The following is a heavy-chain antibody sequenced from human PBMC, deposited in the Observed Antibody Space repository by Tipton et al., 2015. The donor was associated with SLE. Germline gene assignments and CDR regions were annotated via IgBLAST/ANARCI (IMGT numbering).Heavy chain of an antibody. CDR3: ARSYSSPVGLS. D-gene: IGHD6-13*01. CDR2: IYYSGST. J-gene: IGHJ5*02. CDR1: GGSISSYY. Sequence: TLSLTCTVSGGSISSYYWSWIRQPPGKGLEWIGYIYYSGSTNYNPSLKSRVTIPVDTSKNQFSLKLSSVTAADTAVYYCARSYSSPVGLSWGQGTLVTVSS. V-gene: IGHV4-59*08.